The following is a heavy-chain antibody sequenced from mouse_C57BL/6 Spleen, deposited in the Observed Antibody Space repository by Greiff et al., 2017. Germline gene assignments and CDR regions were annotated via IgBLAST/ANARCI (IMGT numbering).Heavy chain of an antibody. CDR1: GYTFTSYW. CDR2: SNPSSGYT. D-gene: IGHD2-4*01. V-gene: IGHV1-7*01. Sequence: VQRVESGAELAKPGASVKLSCKASGYTFTSYWMHWVKQRPGQGLEWIGYSNPSSGYTKYNQKFKDKATLTADKSSSTAYMQLSSLTYEDSAVYYCAREAHDYDDAPYAMDYWGQGTSVTVSS. J-gene: IGHJ4*01. CDR3: AREAHDYDDAPYAMDY.